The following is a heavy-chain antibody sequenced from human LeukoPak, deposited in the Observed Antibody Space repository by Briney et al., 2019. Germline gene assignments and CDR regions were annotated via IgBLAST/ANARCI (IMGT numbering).Heavy chain of an antibody. CDR1: GFTFSSYG. Sequence: PGGSLRLSCAASGFTFSSYGMSWVRQAPGKGLEWVSAISGSGGSTYYADSVKGRFTISRDNSKNTLYLQMNSLRAEDTAVYYCAKDLYTMIVVAQEGVDAFDIWGQGTMVTVSS. CDR3: AKDLYTMIVVAQEGVDAFDI. CDR2: ISGSGGST. D-gene: IGHD3-22*01. J-gene: IGHJ3*02. V-gene: IGHV3-23*01.